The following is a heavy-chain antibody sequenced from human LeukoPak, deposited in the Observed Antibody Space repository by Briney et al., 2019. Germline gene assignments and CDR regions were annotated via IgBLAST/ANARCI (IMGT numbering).Heavy chain of an antibody. Sequence: ASVKVSCKASGYTFTGYYMHWVRQAPGQGLEWMGWINPNSGGTNYAQKFQGRVTMTRDTSISTAYMELSRLRSDDTAVYYCARGLYYAPSWFDHWGQGTLVTVSS. J-gene: IGHJ5*02. CDR2: INPNSGGT. CDR1: GYTFTGYY. V-gene: IGHV1-2*02. CDR3: ARGLYYAPSWFDH. D-gene: IGHD2-8*01.